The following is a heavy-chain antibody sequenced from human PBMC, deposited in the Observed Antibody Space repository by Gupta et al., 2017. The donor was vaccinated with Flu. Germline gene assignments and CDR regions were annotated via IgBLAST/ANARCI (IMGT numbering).Heavy chain of an antibody. D-gene: IGHD5-18*01. CDR2: TYYSGST. V-gene: IGHV4-31*11. CDR3: AREKSGEYIYGYFEY. J-gene: IGHJ4*02. Sequence: QVQLQESGPGLVKPSQTLSLTCAVSGGSISSGGYYWSWIRQHPGKGLEWIGYTYYSGSTYYNPSLRSRATISVDTSKNQFSLRLSSVTAADTAVYYCAREKSGEYIYGYFEYWGQGTLVTVSS. CDR1: GGSISSGGYY.